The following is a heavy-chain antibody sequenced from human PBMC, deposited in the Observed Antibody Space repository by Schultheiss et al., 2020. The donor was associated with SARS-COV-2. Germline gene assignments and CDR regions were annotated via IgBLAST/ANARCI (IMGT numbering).Heavy chain of an antibody. CDR3: ARDGGDCSGGSCYSSLPGWFDP. J-gene: IGHJ5*02. CDR2: IYHSGST. CDR1: GGSFSGYY. D-gene: IGHD2-15*01. Sequence: SQTLSLTCAVYGGSFSGYYWSWIRQPPGKGLEWIGSIYHSGSTYYNPSLKSRVTISVDTSKNQFSLKLSSVTAADTAVYYCARDGGDCSGGSCYSSLPGWFDPWGQGTLVTVSS. V-gene: IGHV4-34*01.